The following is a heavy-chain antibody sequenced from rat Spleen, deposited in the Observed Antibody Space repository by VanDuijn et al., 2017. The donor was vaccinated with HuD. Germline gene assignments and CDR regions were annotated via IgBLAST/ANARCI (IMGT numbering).Heavy chain of an antibody. CDR2: ISYDGSST. J-gene: IGHJ4*01. CDR3: ARHNSGYGVMDA. Sequence: EVQLVESGGGLVQPGRSLKLSCAASGFTFSDYNMAWVRQAPKKGLEWVATISYDGSSTYYRDSVKGRFTISRDNAKSILYLQMDSLRFEDTATYYCARHNSGYGVMDAWGQGASVTVSS. CDR1: GFTFSDYN. D-gene: IGHD4-3*01. V-gene: IGHV5-7*01.